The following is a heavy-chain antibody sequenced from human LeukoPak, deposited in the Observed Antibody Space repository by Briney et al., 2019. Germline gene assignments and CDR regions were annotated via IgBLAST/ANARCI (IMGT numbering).Heavy chain of an antibody. CDR3: AKDRRRGYCSVGSCLRFDY. V-gene: IGHV3-30*02. CDR1: GFTFSSYG. D-gene: IGHD2-15*01. CDR2: IRYDGSNK. J-gene: IGHJ4*02. Sequence: PGGSLRLSCAASGFTFSSYGMHWVRQAPGKGLEWVAFIRYDGSNKYYADSVKGRFTISRDNSKNTLYLQMNSLRAEDTAVYYCAKDRRRGYCSVGSCLRFDYWGQGTLVTVSS.